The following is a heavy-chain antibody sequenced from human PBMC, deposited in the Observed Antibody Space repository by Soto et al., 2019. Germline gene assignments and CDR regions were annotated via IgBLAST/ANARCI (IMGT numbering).Heavy chain of an antibody. D-gene: IGHD6-13*01. V-gene: IGHV3-30-3*01. CDR3: ARDPSYSSSWEYYFDY. CDR2: ISYDGSNK. J-gene: IGHJ4*02. CDR1: GFTFSSYA. Sequence: QVQLVESGGGVVQPGRSLRLSCAASGFTFSSYAMHWVRQAPGKGLEWVAVISYDGSNKYYADSVKGRFTISRDNSKNTLYLQMNSLRAEDTAVYYCARDPSYSSSWEYYFDYWGQGTLVTVSS.